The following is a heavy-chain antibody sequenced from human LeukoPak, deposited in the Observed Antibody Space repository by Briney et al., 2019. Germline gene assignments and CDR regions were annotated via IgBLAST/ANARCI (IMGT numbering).Heavy chain of an antibody. CDR3: ARVGHYYGSGSYYNPWDYYYGMDV. Sequence: PSETLSLTCTVSGGSISSYYWSWIRQPPGKGLEWIGYIYYSGSTNYNPSLKSRVTISVDTSKNQFSLMLSSVTAADTAVYYCARVGHYYGSGSYYNPWDYYYGMDVWGKGTTVTVSS. CDR2: IYYSGST. V-gene: IGHV4-59*01. D-gene: IGHD3-10*01. J-gene: IGHJ6*04. CDR1: GGSISSYY.